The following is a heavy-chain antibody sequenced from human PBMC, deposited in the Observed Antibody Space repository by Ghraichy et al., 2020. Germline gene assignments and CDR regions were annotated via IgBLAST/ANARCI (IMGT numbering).Heavy chain of an antibody. CDR3: ARDVGRFGRPHPRAHDYGDPGRGESDYYYMDV. Sequence: ASVKVSCKASGYTFTGYYMHWVRQAPGQGLEWMGRINPNSGGTNYAQKFQGRVTMTRDTSISTAYMELSRLRSDDTAVYYCARDVGRFGRPHPRAHDYGDPGRGESDYYYMDVWGKGTTVTVSS. J-gene: IGHJ6*03. CDR2: INPNSGGT. D-gene: IGHD4-17*01. V-gene: IGHV1-2*06. CDR1: GYTFTGYY.